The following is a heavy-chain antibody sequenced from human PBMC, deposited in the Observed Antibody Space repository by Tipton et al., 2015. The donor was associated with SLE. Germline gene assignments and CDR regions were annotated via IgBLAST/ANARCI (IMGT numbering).Heavy chain of an antibody. CDR1: GGSFSGYY. V-gene: IGHV4-34*01. Sequence: LRLSCAVYGGSFSGYYWSWIRQPPGKGLEWIGEINHSGSINYNPSLKSRVTISVDTSKNQFSLKLSSVTAADTAVYYCATGYDFQTGWFQHWGQGTLVTVSS. D-gene: IGHD5-12*01. J-gene: IGHJ1*01. CDR2: INHSGSI. CDR3: ATGYDFQTGWFQH.